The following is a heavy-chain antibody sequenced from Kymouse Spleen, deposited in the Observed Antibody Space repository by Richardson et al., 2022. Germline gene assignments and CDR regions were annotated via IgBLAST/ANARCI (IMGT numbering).Heavy chain of an antibody. Sequence: EVQLVESGGGLVQPGRSLRLSCAASGFTFDDYAMHWVRQAPGKGLEWVSGISWNSGSIGYADSVKGRFTISRDNAKNSLYLQMNSLRAEDTALYYCAKGGHSSWYYPDYWGQGTLVTVSS. V-gene: IGHV3-9*01. CDR3: AKGGHSSWYYPDY. CDR1: GFTFDDYA. J-gene: IGHJ4*02. CDR2: ISWNSGSI. D-gene: IGHD6-13*01.